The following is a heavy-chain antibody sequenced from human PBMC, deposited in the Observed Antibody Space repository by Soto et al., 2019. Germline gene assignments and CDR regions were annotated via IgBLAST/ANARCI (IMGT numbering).Heavy chain of an antibody. CDR1: GGSISSYY. V-gene: IGHV4-59*01. Sequence: SETLSLTCTVSGGSISSYYWSWIRQPPGKGLEWIGYIYYSGSTNYNPSLKSRVTISVDTSKNQFSLKLSSVTAADTAVYYCARSSGGSCYPFCAFDIWGQGTMVTVSS. D-gene: IGHD2-15*01. J-gene: IGHJ3*02. CDR3: ARSSGGSCYPFCAFDI. CDR2: IYYSGST.